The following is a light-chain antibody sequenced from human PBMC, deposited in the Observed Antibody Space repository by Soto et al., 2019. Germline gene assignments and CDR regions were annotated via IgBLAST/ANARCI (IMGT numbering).Light chain of an antibody. CDR1: SFNIGAGYD. CDR3: QSYDSSLSVHVV. Sequence: QSVLTQPPSVSGAPGQRVTISCTGSSFNIGAGYDVHWYQQLPGTAPKLLLYGNSNRPSGVPDRFSGSKSGTSASLAITGLQAEDEADYYCQSYDSSLSVHVVFGGGTKVTVL. CDR2: GNS. J-gene: IGLJ2*01. V-gene: IGLV1-40*01.